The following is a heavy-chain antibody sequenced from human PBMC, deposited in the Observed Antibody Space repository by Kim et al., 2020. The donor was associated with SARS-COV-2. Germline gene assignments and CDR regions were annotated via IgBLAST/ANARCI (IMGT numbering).Heavy chain of an antibody. CDR1: GFTFSSFV. Sequence: GGSLRLSCAASGFTFSSFVMSWVRQAPGKGLEWVSVISGSGTTFYTDSVKGRFTVSRDNSKNTLYLQMGSLRVEDTAVYYCAKQGWLAAYDQWGQGTLVTVSS. CDR2: ISGSGTT. V-gene: IGHV3-23*01. CDR3: AKQGWLAAYDQ. D-gene: IGHD6-19*01. J-gene: IGHJ4*02.